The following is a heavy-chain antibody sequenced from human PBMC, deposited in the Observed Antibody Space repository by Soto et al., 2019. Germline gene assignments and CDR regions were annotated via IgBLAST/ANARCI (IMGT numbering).Heavy chain of an antibody. Sequence: QVQLQESGPGLVKPSETLSLTCTVSGGSISGFYWSWIRQPPGKGLEWIGYIFSTGSSNYNPSLKSRLTISIGRAKNQLSLKVISLTAADTAVYYCARHVRRLGSSYGDSFDQWGQGTLVTVSS. CDR3: ARHVRRLGSSYGDSFDQ. CDR1: GGSISGFY. D-gene: IGHD5-18*01. V-gene: IGHV4-59*08. J-gene: IGHJ4*02. CDR2: IFSTGSS.